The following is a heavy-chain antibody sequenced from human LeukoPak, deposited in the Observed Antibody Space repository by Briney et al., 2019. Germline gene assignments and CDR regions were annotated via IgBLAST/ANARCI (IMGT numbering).Heavy chain of an antibody. D-gene: IGHD6-13*01. CDR3: ARVGYSSSWWTGGIDY. J-gene: IGHJ4*02. Sequence: ASVKVSCTASGYTFTSYYMHWVRQAPGQGLEWMGIINPSGGSTSYAQKFQGRVTMTRDMSTSTVYMELSSLRSEDTAVYYCARVGYSSSWWTGGIDYWGQGTLVTVSS. CDR1: GYTFTSYY. V-gene: IGHV1-46*01. CDR2: INPSGGST.